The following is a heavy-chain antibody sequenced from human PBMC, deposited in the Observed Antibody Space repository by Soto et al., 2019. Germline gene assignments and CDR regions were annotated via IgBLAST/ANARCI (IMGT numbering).Heavy chain of an antibody. CDR3: ARDMGIVGATMID. Sequence: ASVKVSCKASGYTFTSYYMHWVRQAPGQGLEWMGIINPSGGSTSYAQKFQGRVTMTRDTSTSTVYMELSSLRSEDTAVYYCARDMGIVGATMIDWGQGTLVTSPQ. V-gene: IGHV1-46*01. CDR2: INPSGGST. J-gene: IGHJ4*02. CDR1: GYTFTSYY. D-gene: IGHD1-26*01.